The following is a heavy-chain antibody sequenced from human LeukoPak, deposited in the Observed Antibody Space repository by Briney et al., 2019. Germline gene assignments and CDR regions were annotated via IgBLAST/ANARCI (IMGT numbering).Heavy chain of an antibody. D-gene: IGHD1-26*01. CDR1: GGSISSSSYY. CDR2: IYYSGST. CDR3: ARDERGSYPSYFDY. Sequence: SETLSLTCTVSGGSISSSSYYWGWIRQPPGKGLEWIGSIYYSGSTYYNPSLKSRVTISVDTSKNQFSLKLSSVTAADTAVYYCARDERGSYPSYFDYWGQGTLVTVSS. V-gene: IGHV4-39*07. J-gene: IGHJ4*02.